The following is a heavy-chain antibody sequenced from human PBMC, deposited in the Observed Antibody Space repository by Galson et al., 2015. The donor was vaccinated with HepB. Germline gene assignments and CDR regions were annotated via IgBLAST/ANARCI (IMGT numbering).Heavy chain of an antibody. V-gene: IGHV1-18*01. CDR1: GYTFTNYG. D-gene: IGHD3-16*01. CDR2: ISPYSGDT. CDR3: ARDHGFGDSLPDP. Sequence: SVKVSCKASGYTFTNYGISWVRQVPGRGLEFMGWISPYSGDTSYTRKFQGRVTMTTDTSTSTAYMELRNLKPDDTAVYYCARDHGFGDSLPDPWGQGTLVTVSS. J-gene: IGHJ5*02.